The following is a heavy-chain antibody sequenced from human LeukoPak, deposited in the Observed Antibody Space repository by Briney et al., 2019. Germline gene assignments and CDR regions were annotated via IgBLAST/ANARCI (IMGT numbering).Heavy chain of an antibody. V-gene: IGHV4-4*07. CDR1: GGSISNSY. Sequence: SETLSLTCTLSGGSISNSYWSWIRQPAGKGLEWIGRVHASGSTNYNPSLKSRVTMSADTSRNQFSLKLTSVTAVDTAVYYCARGPYNWNLLDYWGQGTLVTVSS. D-gene: IGHD1-20*01. CDR2: VHASGST. CDR3: ARGPYNWNLLDY. J-gene: IGHJ4*02.